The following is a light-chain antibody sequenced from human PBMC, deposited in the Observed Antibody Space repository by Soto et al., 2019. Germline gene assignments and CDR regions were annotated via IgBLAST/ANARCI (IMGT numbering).Light chain of an antibody. CDR1: QSISTY. J-gene: IGKJ5*01. CDR2: GAS. Sequence: IQMTQSPSSLSASVGDRVTITCRASQSISTYLKWYQQKPGKAPELLIFGASNLQSGVPSRFSGSGSGTDFTLTISSLQIEDFATYYCRQSYSVHTFGQGTRLEIK. CDR3: RQSYSVHT. V-gene: IGKV1-39*01.